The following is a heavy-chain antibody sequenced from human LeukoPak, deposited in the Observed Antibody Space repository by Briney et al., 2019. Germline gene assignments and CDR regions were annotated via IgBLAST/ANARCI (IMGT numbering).Heavy chain of an antibody. CDR1: GASISSHY. CDR3: ARAGGVHDTPMDLDY. CDR2: FCYSGST. Sequence: SETLSLTCTVSGASISSHYWSWIRQPPGKGLEWIGDFCYSGSTNYNPSLKSRVTISVDTSKNQFSLKLSSVTAADTAVYYCARAGGVHDTPMDLDYWGQGTLVTASS. J-gene: IGHJ4*02. V-gene: IGHV4-59*11. D-gene: IGHD5-18*01.